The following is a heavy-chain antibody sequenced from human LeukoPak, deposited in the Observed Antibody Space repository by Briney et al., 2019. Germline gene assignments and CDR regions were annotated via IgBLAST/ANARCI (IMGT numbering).Heavy chain of an antibody. V-gene: IGHV4-59*01. CDR2: IYYSGST. Sequence: SETLSLTCTVSGGSISSYHWSWIRQPPGKGLEWIGYIYYSGSTNYNPSLKSRVTISVDTSKNQFSLKLSSVTAADTAVYYCARDRHSGGLYYFDYWGQGTLVTVSS. D-gene: IGHD2-15*01. J-gene: IGHJ4*02. CDR3: ARDRHSGGLYYFDY. CDR1: GGSISSYH.